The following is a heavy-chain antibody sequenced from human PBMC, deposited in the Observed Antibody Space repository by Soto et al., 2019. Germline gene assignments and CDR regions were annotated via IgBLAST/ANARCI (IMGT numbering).Heavy chain of an antibody. Sequence: QVQLQQWGAGLLKPSETLSLTCAVYGGSFSGYYWSWIRQPPGKGLEWIGEINHSGSTNYNPSLKRRVTISVDTSKNQFSLKLSSVTAADTAVYYCARGGIWSLMITFGGVIGYWGQGTLVTVSS. V-gene: IGHV4-34*01. D-gene: IGHD3-16*02. J-gene: IGHJ4*02. CDR3: ARGGIWSLMITFGGVIGY. CDR1: GGSFSGYY. CDR2: INHSGST.